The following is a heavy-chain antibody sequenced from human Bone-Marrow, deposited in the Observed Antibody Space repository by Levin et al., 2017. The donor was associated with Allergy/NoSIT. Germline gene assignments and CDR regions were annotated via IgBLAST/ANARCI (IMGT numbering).Heavy chain of an antibody. J-gene: IGHJ5*02. D-gene: IGHD3-10*01. V-gene: IGHV3-11*01. Sequence: GGSLRLSCAASGFTFSDYYMSWIRQAPGKGLEWVSYISGSGSTIYYADSVKGRFTISRDNAKNSLYLEMNSLRDEDTAVYYCARDLWFGLYYGNWLDPWGQGTLVTVSS. CDR3: ARDLWFGLYYGNWLDP. CDR2: ISGSGSTI. CDR1: GFTFSDYY.